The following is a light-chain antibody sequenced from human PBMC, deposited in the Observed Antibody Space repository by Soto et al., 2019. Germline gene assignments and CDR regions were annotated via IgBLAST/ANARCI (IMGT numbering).Light chain of an antibody. CDR3: QHYNSYSEA. Sequence: DFQMTQSPSTLSASVGDRVTITCRASQNIRSRVAWFQQKPGKAPKLLIYDASSLESGVPQRFSGSGSGTEFTLTISSLQTDDFSTYYCQHYNSYSEAFGQGTKVDIK. CDR1: QNIRSR. V-gene: IGKV1-5*01. CDR2: DAS. J-gene: IGKJ1*01.